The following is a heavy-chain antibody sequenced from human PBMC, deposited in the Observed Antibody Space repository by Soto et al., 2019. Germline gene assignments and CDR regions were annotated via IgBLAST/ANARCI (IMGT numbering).Heavy chain of an antibody. J-gene: IGHJ4*02. D-gene: IGHD2-8*02. CDR1: GFTFSSYA. V-gene: IGHV3-23*01. Sequence: GGALRLSCAGSGFTFSSYAMSWVRQAPGKGLEWVSAISGSGGSTYSADSVTGRFTISRDNSRNSLYLQMNSLRAEDTALYYCAKGSTGSRPYYFDYWGQGT. CDR2: ISGSGGST. CDR3: AKGSTGSRPYYFDY.